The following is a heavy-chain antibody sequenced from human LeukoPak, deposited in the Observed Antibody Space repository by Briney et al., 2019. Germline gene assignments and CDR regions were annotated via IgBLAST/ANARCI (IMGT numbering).Heavy chain of an antibody. V-gene: IGHV3-53*01. J-gene: IGHJ4*02. CDR3: AKEGTGGWPFDY. CDR1: DFTASSNY. Sequence: PGGALRPPCAASDFTASSNYLSWGLQPPGRGLEWVSIIYAGGTTYYADSVKGRFTISRDNSKNTLYLQMNSLRAEDTAVYYCAKEGTGGWPFDYWGQGTLVTVSS. CDR2: IYAGGTT. D-gene: IGHD6-19*01.